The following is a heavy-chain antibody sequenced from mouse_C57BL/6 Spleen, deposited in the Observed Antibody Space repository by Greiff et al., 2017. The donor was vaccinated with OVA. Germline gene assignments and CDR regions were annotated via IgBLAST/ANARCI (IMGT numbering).Heavy chain of an antibody. V-gene: IGHV5-17*01. CDR1: GFTFSDYG. CDR2: ISSGSSTI. J-gene: IGHJ4*01. CDR3: ARRKILYAMDY. Sequence: EVQLVESGGGLVKPGGSLKLSCAASGFTFSDYGMHWVRQAPEKGLEWVAYISSGSSTIYYADTVKGRFTISRDHAKNTLFLQMTSLRSEDTAMYYCARRKILYAMDYWGQGTSVTVSS.